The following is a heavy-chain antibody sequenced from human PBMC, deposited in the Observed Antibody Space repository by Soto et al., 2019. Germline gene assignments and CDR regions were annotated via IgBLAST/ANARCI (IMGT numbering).Heavy chain of an antibody. Sequence: QVQLVQSGAEVKKPGASVKVSCKASGYTFTSYGISWVRQAPGQGLEWMGWISAYNGNTNYAQKLQGRVTMTTDTSMSTAYMELRSLRSDDTAVYYCAREQDTYYYGSGSYPYYFDYWGQGTLVTVSS. CDR3: AREQDTYYYGSGSYPYYFDY. J-gene: IGHJ4*02. D-gene: IGHD3-10*01. V-gene: IGHV1-18*04. CDR2: ISAYNGNT. CDR1: GYTFTSYG.